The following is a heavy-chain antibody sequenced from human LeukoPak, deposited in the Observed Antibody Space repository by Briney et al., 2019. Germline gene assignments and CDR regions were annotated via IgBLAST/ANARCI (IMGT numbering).Heavy chain of an antibody. J-gene: IGHJ4*02. CDR3: AKAGGSGWYPDFDY. V-gene: IGHV3-30*18. CDR2: ISYDGSNK. CDR1: GFTFSSYG. Sequence: GGSLRLSCAASGFTFSSYGMHWVRQATGKGLEWVAVISYDGSNKYYADSVKGRFTISRDNSKNTLYLQMNSLRAEDTAVYYCAKAGGSGWYPDFDYWGQGTLVTVSS. D-gene: IGHD6-19*01.